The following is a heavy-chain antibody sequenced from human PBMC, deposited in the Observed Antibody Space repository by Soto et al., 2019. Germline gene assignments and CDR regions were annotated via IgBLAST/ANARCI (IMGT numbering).Heavy chain of an antibody. Sequence: QLQLMESGGGVVQPGRSLRLSCAASEFTFSTSSIHWVRQAPGKRLEWVAHISTDTNPHYYADPVRGRFTGSRDNSKNTVYLQMSSLRDEDTAVYYCARGPTSGAFDFWGHGTMVIVSS. CDR2: ISTDTNPH. CDR3: ARGPTSGAFDF. J-gene: IGHJ3*01. CDR1: EFTFSTSS. D-gene: IGHD1-26*01. V-gene: IGHV3-30*03.